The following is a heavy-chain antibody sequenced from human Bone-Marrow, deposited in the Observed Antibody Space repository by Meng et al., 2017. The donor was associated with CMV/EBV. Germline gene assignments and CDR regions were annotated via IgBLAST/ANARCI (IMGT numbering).Heavy chain of an antibody. CDR1: GFTFSSYD. CDR3: ANRGDGYCSSTSCYRYYYYGMDV. V-gene: IGHV3-30*02. J-gene: IGHJ6*02. D-gene: IGHD2-2*01. CDR2: IRYDGSNK. Sequence: GESLKISCAASGFTFSSYDMHWVRQAPGEGLEWVAFIRYDGSNKYYADSVKGRFTISRDNSKNTLYLQMNSLRAEDTAVYYCANRGDGYCSSTSCYRYYYYGMDVWGQGTTVTVSS.